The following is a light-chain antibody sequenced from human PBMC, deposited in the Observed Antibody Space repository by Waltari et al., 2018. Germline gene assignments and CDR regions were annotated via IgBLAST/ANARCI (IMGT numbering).Light chain of an antibody. V-gene: IGKV3-11*01. Sequence: EIVLTQSPATLSLSPGERATLSCRASQSVVSYLAWYQQKPGQAPRLLIYDAFNRATGTPAMFSGSGSGTDFTLTISSLEPEDFAVYYCQQRYSWPPITFGQGTRLEIK. CDR2: DAF. CDR3: QQRYSWPPIT. CDR1: QSVVSY. J-gene: IGKJ5*01.